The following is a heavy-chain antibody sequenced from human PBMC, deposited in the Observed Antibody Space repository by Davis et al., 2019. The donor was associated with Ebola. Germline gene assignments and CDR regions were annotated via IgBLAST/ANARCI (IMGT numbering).Heavy chain of an antibody. CDR2: IRSKANSYAT. Sequence: GGSLRLSCEASGFTFSGSAMHWVRQASGKGLEWVGRIRSKANSYATAYAASVKGRFTISRDDSKNTAYLQMNSLKTEDTAVYYCTRLLPVLFGYYYYGMDVWGQGTTVTVSS. D-gene: IGHD3-10*02. CDR3: TRLLPVLFGYYYYGMDV. V-gene: IGHV3-73*01. CDR1: GFTFSGSA. J-gene: IGHJ6*02.